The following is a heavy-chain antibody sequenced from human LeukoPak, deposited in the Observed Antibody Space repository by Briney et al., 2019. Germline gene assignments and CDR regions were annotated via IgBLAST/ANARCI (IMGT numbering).Heavy chain of an antibody. D-gene: IGHD1-26*01. CDR1: GFNVNSKY. CDR2: IYSGGSP. CDR3: AKDQRWESPHYLDS. V-gene: IGHV3-53*01. Sequence: PGGSLRLSCAASGFNVNSKYLSWVRQAPGKGLEWVSVIYSGGSPYYADSVKGRFTISRDNSKNTLFLQMNSLRAEDTAVYYCAKDQRWESPHYLDSWGQGTPVTVSS. J-gene: IGHJ4*02.